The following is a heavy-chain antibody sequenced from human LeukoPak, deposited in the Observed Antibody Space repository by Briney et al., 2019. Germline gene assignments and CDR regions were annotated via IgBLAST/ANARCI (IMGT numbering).Heavy chain of an antibody. J-gene: IGHJ6*03. CDR3: ARGPLGYCSSTSCYARSYYYYYMDV. CDR1: GGSISSYY. CDR2: IYYSGST. V-gene: IGHV4-59*01. Sequence: SETLSLTCTVSGGSISSYYWSWIRQPPGKRLEWIGYIYYSGSTNYNPSLKSRVTISVDTSKNQFSLKLSSVTAADTAVYYCARGPLGYCSSTSCYARSYYYYYMDVWGKGTTVTVSS. D-gene: IGHD2-2*01.